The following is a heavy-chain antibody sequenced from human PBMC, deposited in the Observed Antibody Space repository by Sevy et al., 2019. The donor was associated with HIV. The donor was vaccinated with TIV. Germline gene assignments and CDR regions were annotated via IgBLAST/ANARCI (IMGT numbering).Heavy chain of an antibody. V-gene: IGHV3-7*03. CDR2: IKQEGSEK. Sequence: RGFLRLSCAASGFTFSSYWMSWVRQAPGKGLERVANIKQEGSEKYYVDSVKGRFTISRNNAKNSLYLQMNSLRAEDSDVYYCARDTYYYDSSGYYTIYYYYGMDVWGQGTTVTVSS. D-gene: IGHD3-22*01. CDR1: GFTFSSYW. J-gene: IGHJ6*02. CDR3: ARDTYYYDSSGYYTIYYYYGMDV.